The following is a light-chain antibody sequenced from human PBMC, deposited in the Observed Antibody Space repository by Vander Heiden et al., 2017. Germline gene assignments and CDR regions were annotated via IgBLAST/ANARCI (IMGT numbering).Light chain of an antibody. CDR2: GKN. Sequence: SSELTQDPAVSVALGQTVRITCQGDSLRSYYASWYQQKQGQNPVRVIDGKNNRPSGIPDRFSGSSSGNTDSLTITGAQAEDEADDYCNSRDSSGNHVVFGGGTKMTVL. CDR1: SLRSYY. CDR3: NSRDSSGNHVV. V-gene: IGLV3-19*01. J-gene: IGLJ3*02.